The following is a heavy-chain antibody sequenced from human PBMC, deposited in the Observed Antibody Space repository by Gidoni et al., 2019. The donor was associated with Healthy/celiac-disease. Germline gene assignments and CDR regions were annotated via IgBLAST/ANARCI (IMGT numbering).Heavy chain of an antibody. D-gene: IGHD4-4*01. J-gene: IGHJ5*02. CDR1: GFTFRSYG. CDR3: ARDTVTRTSGWFDP. CDR2: IWYDGSNK. V-gene: IGHV3-33*01. Sequence: QVQLVESGGGVVQPGRSLRLSCAASGFTFRSYGMHWVRQAPGKGLEWVAVIWYDGSNKYYADSVKGRFTISRDNSKNTLYLQMNSLRAEDTAVYYCARDTVTRTSGWFDPWGQGTLVTVSS.